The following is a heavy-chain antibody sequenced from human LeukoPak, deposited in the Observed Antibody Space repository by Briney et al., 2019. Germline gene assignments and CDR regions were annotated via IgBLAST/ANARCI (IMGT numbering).Heavy chain of an antibody. V-gene: IGHV3-9*01. CDR2: ISWNSGSI. D-gene: IGHD6-13*01. CDR3: AKDAAAGTLDY. CDR1: GFTFDDYA. J-gene: IGHJ4*02. Sequence: GRSLRLSCAASGFTFDDYAMHWVRQAPGKGLEWVSGISWNSGSIGYADPVKGRFTISRDNAKNSLYLQMNSLRAEDTALYYCAKDAAAGTLDYWGQGTLVTVSS.